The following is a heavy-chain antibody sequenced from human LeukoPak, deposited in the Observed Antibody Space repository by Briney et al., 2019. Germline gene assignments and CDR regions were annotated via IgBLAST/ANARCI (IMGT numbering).Heavy chain of an antibody. CDR1: GGSISSYY. J-gene: IGHJ4*02. CDR3: ARWAGTTSFDY. CDR2: IYYSGST. Sequence: PSETLSLTRTVSGGSISSYYWSWIRQPPGKGLEWIGYIYYSGSTNYNPSLKSRVTISVDTSKNQFSLKLSSVTAADTAVYYCARWAGTTSFDYWGQGTLVTVSS. D-gene: IGHD1-7*01. V-gene: IGHV4-59*01.